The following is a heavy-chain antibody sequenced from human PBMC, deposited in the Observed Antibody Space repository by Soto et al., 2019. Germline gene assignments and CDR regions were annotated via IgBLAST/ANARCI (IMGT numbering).Heavy chain of an antibody. CDR2: INADGTAT. CDR1: GFTFSIYW. Sequence: GGSLRLSCAASGFTFSIYWIHWVRQAPGQGLVAVSRINADGTATMYADSVKGRFTISRDNARNTLYLQMNGLRAEDTAVYYCTRGSPFDSWGQGTLVTVSS. D-gene: IGHD6-19*01. V-gene: IGHV3-74*03. CDR3: TRGSPFDS. J-gene: IGHJ4*02.